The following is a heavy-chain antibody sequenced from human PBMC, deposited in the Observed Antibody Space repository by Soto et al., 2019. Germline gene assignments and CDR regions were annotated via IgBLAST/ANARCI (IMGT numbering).Heavy chain of an antibody. CDR3: ARYGFSSGMDY. CDR1: GFTFSSYI. V-gene: IGHV3-48*01. Sequence: GGSLRLSCAASGFTFSSYIMNWVRQAPGKGLEWVSYISSSSSTIYYADSVKGRFTTSRDNAKNTLYLQMNSLRAEDTGVYYCARYGFSSGMDYWGQGTMVTVSS. CDR2: ISSSSSTI. D-gene: IGHD3-10*01. J-gene: IGHJ4*02.